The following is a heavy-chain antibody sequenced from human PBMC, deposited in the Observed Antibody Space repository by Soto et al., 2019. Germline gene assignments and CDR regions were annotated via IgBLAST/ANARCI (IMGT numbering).Heavy chain of an antibody. J-gene: IGHJ4*02. Sequence: PFETLSLTCTVSGGPISSGGYYWSWIRQHPGKGLEWIAYIYYSGSTYYNPSLKSRVSISLDTSKTQFSLKLSSVTAEDTAVYYCAKPSSSWYEGGDGAPSDYWGQGTLVTVSS. CDR3: AKPSSSWYEGGDGAPSDY. CDR2: IYYSGST. D-gene: IGHD6-13*01. CDR1: GGPISSGGYY. V-gene: IGHV4-31*03.